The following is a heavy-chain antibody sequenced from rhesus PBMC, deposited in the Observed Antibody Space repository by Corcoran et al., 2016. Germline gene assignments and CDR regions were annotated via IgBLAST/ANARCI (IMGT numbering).Heavy chain of an antibody. D-gene: IGHD3-34*01. CDR3: ASYWGDYLGY. V-gene: IGHV4-169*02. J-gene: IGHJ4*01. CDR2: IYGSGSST. Sequence: QVQLQESGPGLVKPSETLSVTCAVSGGSISSSYWSWIRQALGKGLEWIGYIYGSGSSTNYNPSFNIRFTLSVDTSKNQLALKLSSVTAADTAVYYCASYWGDYLGYWGQGVLVTVAS. CDR1: GGSISSSY.